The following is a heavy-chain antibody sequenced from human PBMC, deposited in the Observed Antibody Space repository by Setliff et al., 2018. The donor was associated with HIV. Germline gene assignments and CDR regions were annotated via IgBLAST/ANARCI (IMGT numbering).Heavy chain of an antibody. CDR2: FTNRGST. V-gene: IGHV4-4*07. Sequence: SETLSLTCTVSGGSINSYYWSWFRQPAGKGLEWIGRFTNRGSTDYNPSLKSRVTISIDRSRNQFSLKLSAVTAADTAVYFCARDPSDGYGHFDYWGQGALVTVSS. J-gene: IGHJ4*02. CDR1: GGSINSYY. CDR3: ARDPSDGYGHFDY. D-gene: IGHD5-18*01.